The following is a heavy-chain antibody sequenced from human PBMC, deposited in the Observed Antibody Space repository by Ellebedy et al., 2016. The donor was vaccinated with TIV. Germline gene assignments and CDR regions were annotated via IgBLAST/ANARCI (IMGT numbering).Heavy chain of an antibody. CDR3: ARDRSLYLVGAKVPGYY. D-gene: IGHD1-26*01. V-gene: IGHV1-18*01. Sequence: ASVKVSCXASGGTFSSYAISWVRQAPGQGLEWMGWISAYNGNTNYAQKLQGRVTMTTDTSTSTAYMELRSLRSDDTAVYYCARDRSLYLVGAKVPGYYWGQGTLVTVSS. CDR1: GGTFSSYA. CDR2: ISAYNGNT. J-gene: IGHJ4*02.